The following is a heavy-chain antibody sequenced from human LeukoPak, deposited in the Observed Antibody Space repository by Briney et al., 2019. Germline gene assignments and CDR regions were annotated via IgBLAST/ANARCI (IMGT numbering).Heavy chain of an antibody. V-gene: IGHV4-59*01. J-gene: IGHJ6*03. D-gene: IGHD6-19*01. CDR2: IYYSGST. CDR3: ARNPGYSSGWYNGYYYMDV. Sequence: SETLSLTCTVSGGSISSYYWSWIRQPPGKGLEWIGYIYYSGSTNCNPSLKSRVTISVDTSKNQFSLKLSSVTAADTAVYYCARNPGYSSGWYNGYYYMDVWGKGTTVTVSS. CDR1: GGSISSYY.